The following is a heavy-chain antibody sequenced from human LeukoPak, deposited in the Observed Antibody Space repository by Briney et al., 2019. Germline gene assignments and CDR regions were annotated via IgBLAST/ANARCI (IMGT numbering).Heavy chain of an antibody. Sequence: SETLSLTCTVSGGSISSSSYYWGWIRQPPGKGLEWIGSIYYSGSTYYNPSLRSRVTISVDTSKNQFSLKLSSVTAADTAVYYCAREEYSSSSGDRAWFDPWGQGTLVTVSS. CDR1: GGSISSSSYY. CDR3: AREEYSSSSGDRAWFDP. D-gene: IGHD6-6*01. V-gene: IGHV4-39*07. CDR2: IYYSGST. J-gene: IGHJ5*02.